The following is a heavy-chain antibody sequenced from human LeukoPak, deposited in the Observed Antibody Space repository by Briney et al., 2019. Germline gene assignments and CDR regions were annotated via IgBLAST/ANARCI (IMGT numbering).Heavy chain of an antibody. CDR2: IYTSGST. Sequence: PSETLSLTCTVSGGSISSGSYYWSWIRQPAGKGLEWIGRIYTSGSTNYNPSLKSRVTISVDTSKNQFSLKLSSVTAADTAAYYCALLPDNWNDEYYFDYWGQGTLVTVSS. V-gene: IGHV4-61*02. D-gene: IGHD1-1*01. J-gene: IGHJ4*02. CDR3: ALLPDNWNDEYYFDY. CDR1: GGSISSGSYY.